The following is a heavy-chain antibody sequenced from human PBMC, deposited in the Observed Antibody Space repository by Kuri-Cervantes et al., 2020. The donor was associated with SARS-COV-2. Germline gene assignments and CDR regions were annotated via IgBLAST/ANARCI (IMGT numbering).Heavy chain of an antibody. CDR1: GFTFSSYA. Sequence: GESLKISCAASGFTFSSYAMNWVRQAPGKGLVWVGRIKSKTDGGTTDYAPPVKGRFTISRDDSKNTLYLQMNSLKTEDTAVYYCTTDSSSSWHVDYWGQGTLVTVSS. CDR2: IKSKTDGGTT. D-gene: IGHD6-13*01. J-gene: IGHJ4*02. CDR3: TTDSSSSWHVDY. V-gene: IGHV3-15*07.